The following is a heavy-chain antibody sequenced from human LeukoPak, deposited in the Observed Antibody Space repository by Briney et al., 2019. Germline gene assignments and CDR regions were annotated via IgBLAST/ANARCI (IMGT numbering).Heavy chain of an antibody. D-gene: IGHD6-13*01. Sequence: GASVKVSCKASGYTFSIYNMHWVRQAPGQGLEWMGIINPSGGTSYAQKLQGRIAMTRDTSTEYMELSSLRSEDTAVYYCAREGVAGTGLDYWGQGTLVTVSS. CDR1: GYTFSIYN. J-gene: IGHJ4*02. CDR2: INPSGGT. V-gene: IGHV1-46*01. CDR3: AREGVAGTGLDY.